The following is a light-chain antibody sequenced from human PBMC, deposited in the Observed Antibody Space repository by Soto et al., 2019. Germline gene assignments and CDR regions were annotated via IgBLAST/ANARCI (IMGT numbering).Light chain of an antibody. V-gene: IGKV1-5*01. J-gene: IGKJ1*01. CDR1: QSISSW. Sequence: DIQMTQSASTLSASVGDRVTITCRASQSISSWLAWYQQKPGKAPKLLIYDASSLESGVPSRFRGSGSGTEFTLTISSLKPDDFATYYCQQYNSATWTFGQGTKVDIK. CDR2: DAS. CDR3: QQYNSATWT.